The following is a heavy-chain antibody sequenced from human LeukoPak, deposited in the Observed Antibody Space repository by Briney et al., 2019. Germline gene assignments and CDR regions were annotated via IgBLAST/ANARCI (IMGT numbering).Heavy chain of an antibody. CDR2: ISGSGGST. CDR1: GFTFSSYA. Sequence: GGSLRLSCAASGFTFSSYAMSWVRQAPGKGLEWVSAISGSGGSTYYADSVKGRFTISRENSKNTLYLQMNSLRAEDTAIYYCAKDLPGSRYYYYGMDVWGQGTTVTVSS. D-gene: IGHD6-13*01. CDR3: AKDLPGSRYYYYGMDV. V-gene: IGHV3-23*01. J-gene: IGHJ6*02.